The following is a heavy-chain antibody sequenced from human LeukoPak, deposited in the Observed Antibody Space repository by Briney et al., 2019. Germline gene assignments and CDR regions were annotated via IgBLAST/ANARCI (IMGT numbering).Heavy chain of an antibody. CDR3: ASSVATIDIASDY. CDR1: GFTFSSYS. CDR2: ISSSSSYI. J-gene: IGHJ4*02. Sequence: GGSLRLSCAASGFTFSSYSMNWVRQAPGKGLEWVSSISSSSSYIYYADSVKGRFTISRDNAKNSLYLQMNSLRAEDTAVYYCASSVATIDIASDYWGQGTLVTVSS. D-gene: IGHD5-12*01. V-gene: IGHV3-21*01.